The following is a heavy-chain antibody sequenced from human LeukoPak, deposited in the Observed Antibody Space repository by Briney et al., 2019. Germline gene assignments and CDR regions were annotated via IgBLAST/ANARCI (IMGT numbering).Heavy chain of an antibody. CDR3: ARAVSGRFDY. CDR1: GGSFSGYY. J-gene: IGHJ4*02. Sequence: ASETLSLTCAVYGGSFSGYYWSWIRQPPGKGLEWIGEINHSGSTNYNPSLKSRVTISVDTSKNQFSLKLSSVTAAGTAVYYCARAVSGRFDYWGQGTLVTVSS. V-gene: IGHV4-34*01. D-gene: IGHD6-19*01. CDR2: INHSGST.